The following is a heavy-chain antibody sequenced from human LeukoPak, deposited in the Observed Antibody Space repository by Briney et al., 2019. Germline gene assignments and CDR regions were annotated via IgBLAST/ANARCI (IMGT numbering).Heavy chain of an antibody. CDR2: FDPEDGET. CDR1: GYTLTELS. J-gene: IGHJ4*02. Sequence: ASVKVSCKVSGYTLTELSMHWVRQAPGKGLEWMGGFDPEDGETIYAQKFQGRVTMTRNTSISTAYMELSSLRSEDTAVYYCARGRGFGELFNWGQGTLVTVSS. D-gene: IGHD3-10*01. CDR3: ARGRGFGELFN. V-gene: IGHV1-24*01.